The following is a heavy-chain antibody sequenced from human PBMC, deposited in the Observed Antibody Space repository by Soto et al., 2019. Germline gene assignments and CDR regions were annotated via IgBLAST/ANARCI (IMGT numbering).Heavy chain of an antibody. J-gene: IGHJ4*02. CDR3: ARAASGLDY. CDR2: INPSGGST. V-gene: IGHV1-46*01. D-gene: IGHD6-19*01. Sequence: ASVKVSCKASAYTFTSYDMHWVRQAPGQGLEWMGIINPSGGSTSYAQKFQGRVTMTRDTSTSTAYMELSSLRSEDTAVYYCARAASGLDYWGQGTLVTVSS. CDR1: AYTFTSYD.